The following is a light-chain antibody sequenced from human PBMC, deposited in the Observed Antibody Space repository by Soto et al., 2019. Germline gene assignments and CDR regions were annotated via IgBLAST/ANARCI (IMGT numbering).Light chain of an antibody. CDR2: AAS. J-gene: IGKJ1*01. V-gene: IGKV1-27*01. CDR3: QDHGTALWT. CDR1: QGITNH. Sequence: DIQMTQSPSSLSASVGNRVTFSCRASQGITNHLAWYQQKPGKVPKLLIYAASTLQSGLPSRFSGSGSGTDFTLTSSSLQPEDVETYFCQDHGTALWTFGEGTKVE.